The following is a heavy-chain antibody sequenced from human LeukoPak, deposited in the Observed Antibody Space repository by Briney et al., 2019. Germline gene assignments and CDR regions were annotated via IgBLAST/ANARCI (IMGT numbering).Heavy chain of an antibody. Sequence: GGSLRLSCAASGFTFSSYAMHWVRQAPGKGLEWVAVISYDGGNKYYADSVKGRFTISRGNSKNTLYLQMNSLRADDTAVYYCARSNYYTVDVWGQGTAVTVSS. V-gene: IGHV3-30*04. CDR1: GFTFSSYA. J-gene: IGHJ6*02. CDR2: ISYDGGNK. CDR3: ARSNYYTVDV.